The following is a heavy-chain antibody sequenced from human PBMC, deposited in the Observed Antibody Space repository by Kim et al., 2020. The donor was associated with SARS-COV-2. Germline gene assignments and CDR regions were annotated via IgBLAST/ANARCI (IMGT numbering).Heavy chain of an antibody. J-gene: IGHJ3*02. CDR1: GGSFSGYY. CDR2: INHSGST. V-gene: IGHV4-34*01. D-gene: IGHD5-12*01. Sequence: SETLSLTCAVYGGSFSGYYWSWIRQPPGKGLEWIGEINHSGSTNYNPSLKSRVTISVDTSKNQFSLKLSSVTAADTAVYYCARGRSRLRGYSGYVKSNAFDIWGQGTMVTVSS. CDR3: ARGRSRLRGYSGYVKSNAFDI.